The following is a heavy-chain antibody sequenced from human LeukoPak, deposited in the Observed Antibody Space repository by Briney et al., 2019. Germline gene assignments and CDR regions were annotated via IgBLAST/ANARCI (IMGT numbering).Heavy chain of an antibody. CDR2: SSGGASST. CDR1: GFTFSSYA. D-gene: IGHD3-3*01. V-gene: IGHV3-23*01. J-gene: IGHJ4*02. Sequence: GPCLRPSCPASGFTFSSYAISSVRHSPGKWLEWVSASSGGASSTYYTDYVKGRFTISRDNSKNTLYLQMNSLRAEDTAVYYCAKDRIVGDYDFWSGYSPDYWGQGALVTVSS. CDR3: AKDRIVGDYDFWSGYSPDY.